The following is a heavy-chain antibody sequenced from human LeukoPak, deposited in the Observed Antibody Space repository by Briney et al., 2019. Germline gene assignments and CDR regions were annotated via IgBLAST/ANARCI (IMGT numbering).Heavy chain of an antibody. V-gene: IGHV3-23*01. CDR2: INANSGTT. CDR1: ASALSVNA. Sequence: PGGSLRLSCAASASALSVNAMSWLRQPPGKGLEWVSTINANSGTTSYAASVRGRFTISRDNSKNTLYLQLNTLRADDTATYYCANSISGCLAVTADWFHPWGQGTLVVVSS. J-gene: IGHJ5*01. CDR3: ANSISGCLAVTADWFHP. D-gene: IGHD5/OR15-5a*01.